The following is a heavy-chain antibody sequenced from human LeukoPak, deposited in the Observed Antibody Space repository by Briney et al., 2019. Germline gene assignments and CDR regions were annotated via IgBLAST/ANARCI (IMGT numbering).Heavy chain of an antibody. CDR2: IYYSGST. CDR3: ASTDGLLLNAFDI. Sequence: PSETLSLTCTVSGGSISSYYWSWIRQPPGKGLEWIGYIYYSGSTNYNPSLKSRVTKSVDTSKNQFSLKLSSVTAADTAVYYCASTDGLLLNAFDIWGQGTMVPVSS. D-gene: IGHD3-22*01. V-gene: IGHV4-59*01. CDR1: GGSISSYY. J-gene: IGHJ3*02.